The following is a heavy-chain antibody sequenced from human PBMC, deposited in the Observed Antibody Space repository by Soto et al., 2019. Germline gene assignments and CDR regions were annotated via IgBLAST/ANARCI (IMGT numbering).Heavy chain of an antibody. V-gene: IGHV2-26*01. J-gene: IGHJ5*02. CDR2: IFSNDEK. CDR1: GFSLSNARMG. CDR3: ARIMIQQLVPGAWAWFDP. Sequence: QVTLKESGPVLVKPTETLTLTCTVSGFSLSNARMGVSWIRQPPGKALEWLAHIFSNDEKSYSTSLKSRLTISKDTSKSQVVLTMTNMDPVDTATYYCARIMIQQLVPGAWAWFDPWGQGTLVTVSS. D-gene: IGHD6-13*01.